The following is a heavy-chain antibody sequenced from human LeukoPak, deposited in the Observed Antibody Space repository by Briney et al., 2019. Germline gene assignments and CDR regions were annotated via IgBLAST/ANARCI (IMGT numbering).Heavy chain of an antibody. CDR1: GGSITSYF. CDR3: AQKAPYSPGYSQH. V-gene: IGHV4-59*01. CDR2: IYHSGTT. D-gene: IGHD2-15*01. Sequence: SETLSLTCTVSGGSITSYFWTWIRHPPGKGLEWIGYIYHSGTTNYNPSLKSRVTISVDTSKNQFSLSLSSVTAADTAVYYCAQKAPYSPGYSQHWGQGTLVTVSS. J-gene: IGHJ1*01.